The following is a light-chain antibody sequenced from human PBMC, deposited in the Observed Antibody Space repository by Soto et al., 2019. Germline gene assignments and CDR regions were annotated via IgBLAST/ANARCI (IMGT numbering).Light chain of an antibody. V-gene: IGKV3-11*01. Sequence: EIVLTQSPATLSLSPGARATLSCRASPSVTNFLAWYQQKPGQAPRLLIYGAFNRATGIPARFSGSGSGTDFTLTISSLEPEDSAVYYCQQRSNWPTFGQGTRLEIK. CDR3: QQRSNWPT. J-gene: IGKJ5*01. CDR2: GAF. CDR1: PSVTNF.